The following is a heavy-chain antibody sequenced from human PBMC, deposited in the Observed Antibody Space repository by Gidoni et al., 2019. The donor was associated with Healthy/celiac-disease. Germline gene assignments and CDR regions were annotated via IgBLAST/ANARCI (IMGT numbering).Heavy chain of an antibody. V-gene: IGHV3-23*04. CDR1: GFTFSSYA. J-gene: IGHJ4*02. CDR2: ISGSGGST. Sequence: EVQLVESGGGLVQLGGSLRLSCEAPGFTFSSYAMSWVRQSPGEGLEWVSAISGSGGSTYYADSVKGRFTISRDNSKNTLYLQMNSLRAEDTAVYYCAKEGRQDTAMAFWGQGTLVTVSS. D-gene: IGHD5-18*01. CDR3: AKEGRQDTAMAF.